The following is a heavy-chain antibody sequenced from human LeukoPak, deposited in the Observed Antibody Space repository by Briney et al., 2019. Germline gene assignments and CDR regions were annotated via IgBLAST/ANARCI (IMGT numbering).Heavy chain of an antibody. Sequence: GASVKVSCKTSGYTFTSLDINWVRRATGQGLEWMGWINPNSGNRGYAQQFQGRVTITRDTSIRTAYMELTNLRSEDTAVYYCARVDGSPDYWGQGTLVTVSS. V-gene: IGHV1-8*03. CDR3: ARVDGSPDY. CDR1: GYTFTSLD. CDR2: INPNSGNR. D-gene: IGHD2-15*01. J-gene: IGHJ4*02.